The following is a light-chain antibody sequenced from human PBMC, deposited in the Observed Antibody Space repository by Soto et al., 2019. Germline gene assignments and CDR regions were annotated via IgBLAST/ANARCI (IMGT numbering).Light chain of an antibody. Sequence: QTVVTQEPSLTVSPGGTVTLTCGSSTGAVTSSHYPYWLQQKPGQAPRTLIFDTSDKHSWTPARFSGSLLGGKAALTLSGAQPEDEADYYCMLTYSGPWVFGGGTQLTVL. CDR2: DTS. J-gene: IGLJ3*02. V-gene: IGLV7-46*01. CDR1: TGAVTSSHY. CDR3: MLTYSGPWV.